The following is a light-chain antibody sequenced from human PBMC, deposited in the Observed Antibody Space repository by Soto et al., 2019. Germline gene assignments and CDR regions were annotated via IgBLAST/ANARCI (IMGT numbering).Light chain of an antibody. J-gene: IGLJ2*01. CDR2: NNS. Sequence: QSVLTQPPSASGTPGQMSPIPVLGSSSKIGSNTENCYQHLPGMAPKLLSYNNSQRPSGVPDRFSGSKSGTSASLAISGLQSEDEADYYCAAWDDSLRGLEFGGGTKVTVL. V-gene: IGLV1-44*01. CDR1: SSKIGSNT. CDR3: AAWDDSLRGLE.